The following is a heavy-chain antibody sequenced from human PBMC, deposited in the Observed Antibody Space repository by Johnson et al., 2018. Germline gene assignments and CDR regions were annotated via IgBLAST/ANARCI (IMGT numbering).Heavy chain of an antibody. Sequence: QVQLQESGPGLVKPSQTLSLTCTVSGGSISSGDCYWSWIRQPPGKGLEWIGYIDYSGNTYYNPSLKSRVSISRETSKNQFSLKLSSVPAADTAVDYCAKEFRGYYDSSGYLGGAFDIWGQGTMVTVSS. CDR3: AKEFRGYYDSSGYLGGAFDI. D-gene: IGHD3-22*01. CDR2: IDYSGNT. CDR1: GGSISSGDCY. J-gene: IGHJ3*02. V-gene: IGHV4-30-4*01.